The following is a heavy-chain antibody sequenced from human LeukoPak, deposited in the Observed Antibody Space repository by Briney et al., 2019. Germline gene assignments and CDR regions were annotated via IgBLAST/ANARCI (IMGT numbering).Heavy chain of an antibody. D-gene: IGHD2-2*01. J-gene: IGHJ4*02. Sequence: GGSLRLSCAASGFTFSSYSMNWVRQAPGKGLEWVSSISSSSSYIYYADSVKGRFTISRDNAKNSLYLQMNSLRAEDTAVYYCARIGYCSSTSCLGFDYWSQGTLVTVSS. V-gene: IGHV3-21*01. CDR2: ISSSSSYI. CDR3: ARIGYCSSTSCLGFDY. CDR1: GFTFSSYS.